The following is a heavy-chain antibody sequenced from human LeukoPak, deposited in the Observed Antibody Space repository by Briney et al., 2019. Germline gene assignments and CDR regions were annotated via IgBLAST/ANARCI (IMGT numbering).Heavy chain of an antibody. CDR2: IIPIFGTA. Sequence: SVKVSCKASGGTFSSYAISWVRQAPGQGLEWMGRIIPIFGTANYAQKFQGRVTITTDESTSTAYMELSSLRSEDTAVYYCARSGDFPDAFDIWGQGTMVTVSS. D-gene: IGHD3-3*01. J-gene: IGHJ3*02. CDR3: ARSGDFPDAFDI. V-gene: IGHV1-69*05. CDR1: GGTFSSYA.